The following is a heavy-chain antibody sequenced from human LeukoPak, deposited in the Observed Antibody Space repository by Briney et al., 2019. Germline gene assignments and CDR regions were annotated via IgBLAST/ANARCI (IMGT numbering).Heavy chain of an antibody. D-gene: IGHD6-19*01. CDR2: ISSDGNNK. CDR3: ARRRIPVAVSAAFDI. Sequence: GGSLRLSCAASGFTFNTYAMHWVRQTPGKGLEWVAVISSDGNNKFYADSVKDRFTVARDNSKNTLFLEVHSLTTEDTAAYYSARRRIPVAVSAAFDIWGQGTMVTVSS. CDR1: GFTFNTYA. J-gene: IGHJ3*02. V-gene: IGHV3-30-3*01.